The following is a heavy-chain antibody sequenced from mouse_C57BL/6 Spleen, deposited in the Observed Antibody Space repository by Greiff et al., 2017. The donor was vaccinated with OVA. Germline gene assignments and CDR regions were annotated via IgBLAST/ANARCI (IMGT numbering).Heavy chain of an antibody. Sequence: VQLQQSGPELVKPGASVKISCKASGYTFTDYYMNWVKQSHGKSLEWIGDINPNNGGTSYNQKFKGKATLTVDKSSSTAYMELRSLTSEDSAVYYCAREDYYYGSNLDYWGQGTTLTVSS. CDR3: AREDYYYGSNLDY. J-gene: IGHJ2*01. CDR2: INPNNGGT. D-gene: IGHD1-1*01. V-gene: IGHV1-26*01. CDR1: GYTFTDYY.